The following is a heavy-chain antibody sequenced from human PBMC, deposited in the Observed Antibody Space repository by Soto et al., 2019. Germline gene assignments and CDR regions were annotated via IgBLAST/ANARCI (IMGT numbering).Heavy chain of an antibody. D-gene: IGHD2-2*01. CDR3: AKALGCSISATCSYFDY. CDR2: IGRSGGDT. J-gene: IGHJ4*02. V-gene: IGHV3-23*01. CDR1: GFTFSSYA. Sequence: EVQLLESGGGWVQPGGSLRLSCAASGFTFSSYAMSWVRQAPGKGLEWVSGIGRSGGDTYYADSVMGRFSISRDNSKDTLFMQINSLRAEDTAIYFCAKALGCSISATCSYFDYWGQGTLVTVSS.